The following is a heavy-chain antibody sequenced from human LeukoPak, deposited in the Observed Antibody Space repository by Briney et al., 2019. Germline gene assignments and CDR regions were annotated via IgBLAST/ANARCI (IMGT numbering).Heavy chain of an antibody. Sequence: PSETLSLTCTVSGGSISSSSYYWGWIRQPPGKGLEWIGSIYYSGSTYSNPSLKSRVTISVDTSKNQFSLKLSSVTAADTAVYYCARGDIVPDYWGQGTLVTVSS. CDR3: ARGDIVPDY. D-gene: IGHD2-15*01. CDR1: GGSISSSSYY. J-gene: IGHJ4*02. CDR2: IYYSGST. V-gene: IGHV4-39*01.